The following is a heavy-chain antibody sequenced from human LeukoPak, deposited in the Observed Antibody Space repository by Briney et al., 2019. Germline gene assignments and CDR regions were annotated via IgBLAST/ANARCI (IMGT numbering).Heavy chain of an antibody. CDR3: AAGYYFGDY. V-gene: IGHV3-30*03. CDR1: GFTFSSYG. CDR2: ISHDGSNK. D-gene: IGHD3-22*01. J-gene: IGHJ4*02. Sequence: GGSLRLSCAASGFTFSSYGMHWVHQAPGKGLEWVATISHDGSNKYYADSVKGRFTISRDNSKNTLYLQMNSLRAEDTAVYYCAAGYYFGDYWRQGTLVTVSS.